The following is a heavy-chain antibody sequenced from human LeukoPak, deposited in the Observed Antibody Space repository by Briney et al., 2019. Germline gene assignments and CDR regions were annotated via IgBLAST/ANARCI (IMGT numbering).Heavy chain of an antibody. CDR1: AASFSGYY. D-gene: IGHD4-17*01. CDR2: INHSGST. J-gene: IGHJ4*02. Sequence: SQTLSLTCAVSAASFSGYYWSWIRQPPGKGLEWNGEINHSGSTNYNPSLKSRVTISVDTSKNQFSLKLSSVTAADTAVYYCAARGTTVTTFDYWGQGTLVTVSS. V-gene: IGHV4-34*01. CDR3: AARGTTVTTFDY.